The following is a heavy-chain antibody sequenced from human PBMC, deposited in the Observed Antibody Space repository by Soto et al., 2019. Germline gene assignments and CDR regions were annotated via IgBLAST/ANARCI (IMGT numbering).Heavy chain of an antibody. CDR2: TYYRSNWRH. Sequence: SQTLSLTGALSGDSVSSNTAAWNWIRSSPSRGLEWLGRTYYRSNWRHDYAVSVKSRITVNPDTSKNHFSLQLNSVTPDDTAVYYCARGVAGSGFDLWGQGTLVTVSS. CDR3: ARGVAGSGFDL. J-gene: IGHJ4*02. V-gene: IGHV6-1*01. D-gene: IGHD6-19*01. CDR1: GDSVSSNTAA.